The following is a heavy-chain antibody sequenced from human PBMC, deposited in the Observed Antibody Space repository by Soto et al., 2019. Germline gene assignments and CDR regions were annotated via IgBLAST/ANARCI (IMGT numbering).Heavy chain of an antibody. V-gene: IGHV3-30*18. CDR1: GFTFSSYG. CDR2: ISYDGSNK. Sequence: GGSLRLSCAASGFTFSSYGMHWVRQAPGKGLEWVAVISYDGSNKYYADSVKGRFTISRDNSKNTLYLQMNSLRAEDTAVYYCAKDGGYSYEFDYWGQGTLVTVSS. J-gene: IGHJ4*02. CDR3: AKDGGYSYEFDY. D-gene: IGHD5-18*01.